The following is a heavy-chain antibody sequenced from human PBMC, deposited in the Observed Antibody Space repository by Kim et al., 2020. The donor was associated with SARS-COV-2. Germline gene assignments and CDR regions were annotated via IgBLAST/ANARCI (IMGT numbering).Heavy chain of an antibody. V-gene: IGHV1-2*02. CDR3: ARGVSFGGRITIFGVAKNWFDP. J-gene: IGHJ5*02. CDR1: GYTFTGYY. CDR2: INPNSGGT. Sequence: ASVKVSCKASGYTFTGYYMHWVRQAPGQGLEWMGWINPNSGGTNYAQKFQGRVTMTRDTSISTAYMELSRLRSDDTAVYYCARGVSFGGRITIFGVAKNWFDPWGQGTLVTVSS. D-gene: IGHD3-3*01.